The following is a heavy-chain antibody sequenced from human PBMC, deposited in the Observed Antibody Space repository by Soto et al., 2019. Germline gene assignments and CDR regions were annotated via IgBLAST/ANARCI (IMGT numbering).Heavy chain of an antibody. Sequence: SSETLSLTCAVSGGSFSGYYWNWIRQPPGKGLEWIGEINHSGSTTYNASPKSRVTIIVDTTKNQFSLKLSSVTAADTAVYYCAGGGGYDSRGYYYGMDVWGQGTTVTV. D-gene: IGHD5-12*01. CDR3: AGGGGYDSRGYYYGMDV. CDR2: INHSGST. V-gene: IGHV4-34*01. CDR1: GGSFSGYY. J-gene: IGHJ6*02.